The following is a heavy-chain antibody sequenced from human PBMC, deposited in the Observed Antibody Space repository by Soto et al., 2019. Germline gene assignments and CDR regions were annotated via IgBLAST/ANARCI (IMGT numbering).Heavy chain of an antibody. J-gene: IGHJ3*02. V-gene: IGHV1-69*13. D-gene: IGHD3-9*01. CDR1: GGTFSSYA. CDR3: ALYDDILTGSSFDI. Sequence: ASVKVSCKASGGTFSSYAISWVRQAPGQGLEWMGGIIPIFGKANYAQKFQGRVTITANESKSTAYIDLSSLRSEDTAVYYCALYDDILTGSSFDIWGQGTMVTVSS. CDR2: IIPIFGKA.